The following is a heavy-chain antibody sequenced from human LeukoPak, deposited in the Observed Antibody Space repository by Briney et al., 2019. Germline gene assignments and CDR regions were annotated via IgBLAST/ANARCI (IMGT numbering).Heavy chain of an antibody. CDR3: ARGSYYYGSGSYYGDDY. D-gene: IGHD3-10*01. J-gene: IGHJ4*02. CDR2: INTNTGNP. Sequence: ASVKVFCKASGYTFTSYAMNWVRQAPGQGLERMGWINTNTGNPTYAQGFTGRFVFSLDTSVSTAYLQISSLKAEDTAVYYCARGSYYYGSGSYYGDDYWGQGTLVTVSS. CDR1: GYTFTSYA. V-gene: IGHV7-4-1*02.